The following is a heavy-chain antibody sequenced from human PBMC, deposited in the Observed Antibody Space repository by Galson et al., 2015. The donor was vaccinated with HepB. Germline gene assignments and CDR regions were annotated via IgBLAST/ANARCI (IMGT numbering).Heavy chain of an antibody. CDR1: GFGFSSYA. D-gene: IGHD2-8*01. CDR3: VKDRMALALGFFDY. J-gene: IGHJ4*02. CDR2: VSGSGGST. Sequence: SLRLSCAASGFGFSSYAMSWVRQAPRTGLQWVPTVSGSGGSTYYAESVKGRSIISRDNSKNTLYLQMNSLRAEDTAVYYCVKDRMALALGFFDYWGQGTLVTVSS. V-gene: IGHV3-23*01.